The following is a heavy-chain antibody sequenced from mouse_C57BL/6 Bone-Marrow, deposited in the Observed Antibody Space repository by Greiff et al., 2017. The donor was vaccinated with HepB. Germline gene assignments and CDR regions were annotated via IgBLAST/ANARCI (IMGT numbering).Heavy chain of an antibody. CDR3: AGSSYGYYAMDY. CDR2: IYPGSGST. CDR1: GYTFTSYW. V-gene: IGHV1-55*01. D-gene: IGHD1-1*01. Sequence: QVQLQQPGAELVKPGASVKMSCKASGYTFTSYWITWVKQRPGQGLEWIGDIYPGSGSTNYNEKLKSKATLTVDTSSSTAYMQLSSLTSEDSAVYDCAGSSYGYYAMDYWGQGTSVTVSS. J-gene: IGHJ4*01.